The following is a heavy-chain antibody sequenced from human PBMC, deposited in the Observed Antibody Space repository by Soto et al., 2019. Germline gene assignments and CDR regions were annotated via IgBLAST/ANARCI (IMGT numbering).Heavy chain of an antibody. V-gene: IGHV4-39*01. D-gene: IGHD1-26*01. J-gene: IGHJ3*02. Sequence: SETLSLTCTVSGGSISSSSYYWGWIRQPPGKGLEWIGSIYYSGSTYYNPSLKSRVTISVDTSKNQFSLKLSSVTAADTAVYYCARLPIVGATWAFDIWGQGTMVTVSS. CDR2: IYYSGST. CDR3: ARLPIVGATWAFDI. CDR1: GGSISSSSYY.